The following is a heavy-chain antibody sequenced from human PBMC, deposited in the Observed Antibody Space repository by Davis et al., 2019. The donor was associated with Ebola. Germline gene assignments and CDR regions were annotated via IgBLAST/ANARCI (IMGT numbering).Heavy chain of an antibody. J-gene: IGHJ4*02. V-gene: IGHV3-23*01. CDR1: GFTFSSYA. D-gene: IGHD2-15*01. CDR2: ISGSGGST. CDR3: ARRSGPDY. Sequence: GEPLKISCAASGFTFSSYAMSWVRQAPGKGLEWVSAISGSGGSTYYADSVKGRFTISRDNSKNTLYLQMNSLRAEDTAVYYCARRSGPDYWGQGTLVTVSS.